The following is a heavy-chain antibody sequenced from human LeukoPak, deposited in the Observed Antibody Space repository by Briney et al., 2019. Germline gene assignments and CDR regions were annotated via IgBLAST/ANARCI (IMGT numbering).Heavy chain of an antibody. Sequence: ASVKVSCKTSGYIFNNFGITWVRQAPGQGLEWMGWISAFNGNTVYTQKVQGRLTLTTDTSTSTAFMELRNLQSDDTGIYYCTRDRVGGDLTGESLYWGQGTLVTVS. CDR3: TRDRVGGDLTGESLY. D-gene: IGHD1-14*01. J-gene: IGHJ4*02. CDR1: GYIFNNFG. V-gene: IGHV1-18*01. CDR2: ISAFNGNT.